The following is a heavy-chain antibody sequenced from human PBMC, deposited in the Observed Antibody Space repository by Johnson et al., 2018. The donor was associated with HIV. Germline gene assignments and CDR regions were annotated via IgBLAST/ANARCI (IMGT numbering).Heavy chain of an antibody. CDR1: GFTFSSYG. V-gene: IGHV3-48*04. D-gene: IGHD7-27*01. CDR2: ISSDGSTI. Sequence: VQLVESGGGVVQPGGSQRLSCAASGFTFSSYGMHWVRQAPGKGLEWISYISSDGSTIDYADSVKGRFTISRDNGNNSLYLQLNSLRAEDTAVYYCARVKSYGNWGSRKGGRESRAAFDIWGQGTMVTVSS. CDR3: ARVKSYGNWGSRKGGRESRAAFDI. J-gene: IGHJ3*02.